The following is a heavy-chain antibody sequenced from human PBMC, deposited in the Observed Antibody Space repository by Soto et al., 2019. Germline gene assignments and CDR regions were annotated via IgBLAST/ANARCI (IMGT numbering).Heavy chain of an antibody. V-gene: IGHV1-69*01. CDR1: GGTFSSYA. J-gene: IGHJ6*02. CDR3: ARGERGIAVAEGYYYYGMDV. Sequence: QVQLVQSGAEVKKPGSSVKVSCKASGGTFSSYAISWVRQATGQGVEWMGGIIHIFGTANYAQKFQGRVTITADESTSTAYMELSSLRSEDTAVYYCARGERGIAVAEGYYYYGMDVWGQGTTVTVSS. D-gene: IGHD6-19*01. CDR2: IIHIFGTA.